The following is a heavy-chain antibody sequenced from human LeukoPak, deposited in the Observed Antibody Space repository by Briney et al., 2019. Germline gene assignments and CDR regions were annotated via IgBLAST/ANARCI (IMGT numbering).Heavy chain of an antibody. D-gene: IGHD1-1*01. V-gene: IGHV1-46*01. J-gene: IGHJ5*02. CDR2: INPSGGST. Sequence: ASVKVSCKASGYTFTSYYMHWVRQAPGQGPEWMGIINPSGGSTSYAQKFQGRVTMTRDMSTTTDYMELSSLRSEDTAVYYCARDNSMEDTAWWFDPWGQGTLVTVSS. CDR3: ARDNSMEDTAWWFDP. CDR1: GYTFTSYY.